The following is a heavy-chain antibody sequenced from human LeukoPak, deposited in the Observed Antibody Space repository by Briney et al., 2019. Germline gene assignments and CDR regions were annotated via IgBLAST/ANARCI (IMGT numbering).Heavy chain of an antibody. D-gene: IGHD6-19*01. V-gene: IGHV1-18*01. CDR2: ISAYNGNT. CDR3: ARDLRTVTVAGLGVFDI. CDR1: GYTFTSYG. J-gene: IGHJ3*02. Sequence: ASVKVSCKASGYTFTSYGISWVRQAPGQGLEWMGWISAYNGNTNYAQKFQGRVTMNRDMSTSTIYLELTGLRSDDTAFYYCARDLRTVTVAGLGVFDIWGQGTIVSVSS.